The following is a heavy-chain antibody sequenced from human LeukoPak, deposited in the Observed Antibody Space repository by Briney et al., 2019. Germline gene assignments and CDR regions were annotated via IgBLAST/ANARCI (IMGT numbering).Heavy chain of an antibody. D-gene: IGHD3-10*01. V-gene: IGHV1-69*10. CDR3: ARDQPDTMVRGVIGFYYYYGMDV. Sequence: SVKVSCKASGGTFSSYAISWGRQAPGQGLEGRGGIILILVIANYAQKFQGRVTITADKSTSTAYMELSSLRSEDTAVYYCARDQPDTMVRGVIGFYYYYGMDVWGQGTTVTVSS. J-gene: IGHJ6*02. CDR1: GGTFSSYA. CDR2: IILILVIA.